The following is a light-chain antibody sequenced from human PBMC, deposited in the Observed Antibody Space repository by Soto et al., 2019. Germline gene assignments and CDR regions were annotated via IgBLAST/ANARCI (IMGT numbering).Light chain of an antibody. V-gene: IGKV1-39*01. CDR1: QSISSY. CDR3: QQSYSTLRT. J-gene: IGKJ1*01. CDR2: AAS. Sequence: DIQMTQSPSSLSASVGDRVTITCRAGQSISSYLNWYQQKPEKAPKLLIYAASSLQSGVPSRFSGRGSGTDFTLTISSLQPEDFATYYCQQSYSTLRTFGQGTKVDIK.